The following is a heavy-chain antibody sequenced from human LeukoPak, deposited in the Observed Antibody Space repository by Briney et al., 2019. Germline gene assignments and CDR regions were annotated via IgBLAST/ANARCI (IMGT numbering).Heavy chain of an antibody. Sequence: GGSLRLSCAASGFTFSNYDMHWVRQATGKGLEWVSAIGTAGDTYYPGSVKGRFTISRENAKNSLYLQMNSLRAGDTAVYYCARGGYDSSPDNWFDPWGQGTLVTVSS. V-gene: IGHV3-13*01. D-gene: IGHD3-22*01. CDR1: GFTFSNYD. CDR2: IGTAGDT. CDR3: ARGGYDSSPDNWFDP. J-gene: IGHJ5*02.